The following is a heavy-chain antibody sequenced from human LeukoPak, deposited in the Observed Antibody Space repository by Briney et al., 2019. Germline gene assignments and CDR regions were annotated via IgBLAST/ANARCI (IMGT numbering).Heavy chain of an antibody. D-gene: IGHD5-18*01. CDR2: ISAYNGNT. Sequence: ASVKVSCKASGYTFTSYGISWVRQAPGQGLEWMGWISAYNGNTNYAQKLQGRVTMTTDTSTSTAYMELRSLRSDDTAVYYCARDRAREYSYGFGNDYWGQGTLVTVSS. V-gene: IGHV1-18*01. CDR1: GYTFTSYG. J-gene: IGHJ4*02. CDR3: ARDRAREYSYGFGNDY.